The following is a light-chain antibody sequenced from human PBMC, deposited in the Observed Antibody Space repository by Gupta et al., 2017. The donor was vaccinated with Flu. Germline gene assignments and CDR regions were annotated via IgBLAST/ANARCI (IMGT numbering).Light chain of an antibody. CDR2: GQN. CDR3: NSRSGGQWF. J-gene: IGLJ2*01. CDR1: SLRQSY. V-gene: IGLV3-19*01. Sequence: SSELLQGPAVSVALGRRVRITCQGDSLRQSYASWYQQKPGQVPILVIYGQNNRPSGIPDRFSGSTSGNTASLTITGTQAEDDADYYCNSRSGGQWFFGGGTKLTVL.